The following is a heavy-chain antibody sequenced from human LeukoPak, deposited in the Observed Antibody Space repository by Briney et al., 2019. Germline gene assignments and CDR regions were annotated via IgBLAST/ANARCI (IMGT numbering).Heavy chain of an antibody. D-gene: IGHD2-2*01. V-gene: IGHV4-39*07. Sequence: SETLSLTCTVSGGSISSSSYYWGWIRQPPGKGLEWIGSIYYSGSTYYNPSLKSRVTISVDTSKNQFSLKLSSVTAADTAVYYCARCVPQPLSPYYFDYWGQGTLVTVFS. J-gene: IGHJ4*02. CDR2: IYYSGST. CDR3: ARCVPQPLSPYYFDY. CDR1: GGSISSSSYY.